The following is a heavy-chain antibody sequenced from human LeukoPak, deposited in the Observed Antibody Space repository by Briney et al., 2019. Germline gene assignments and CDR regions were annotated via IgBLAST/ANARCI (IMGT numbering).Heavy chain of an antibody. Sequence: SETLSLTCTVSGGSISSYCWSWIRQPPGKGLEWIGYIYYSGSTNYNPSLKSRVTISVDTSKNQFSLKLSSVTAADTAVYYCARYFGVATLNRYYFDYWGQGTLVTVSS. J-gene: IGHJ4*02. CDR3: ARYFGVATLNRYYFDY. V-gene: IGHV4-59*08. D-gene: IGHD5-12*01. CDR2: IYYSGST. CDR1: GGSISSYC.